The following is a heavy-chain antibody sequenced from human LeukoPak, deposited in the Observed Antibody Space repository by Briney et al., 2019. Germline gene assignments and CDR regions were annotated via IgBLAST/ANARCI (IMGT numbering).Heavy chain of an antibody. CDR1: GGSISSGSYY. V-gene: IGHV4-61*02. CDR2: IYTSGST. D-gene: IGHD6-13*01. Sequence: SQTLSLTCTVSGGSISSGSYYWSWIRQPAGKGLEWIGRIYTSGSTNYNPSLKSRVTISVDTSKNQFSLKLSSVTAADTAVYYCAGGAAGTYYWGQGTLVTVSS. CDR3: AGGAAGTYY. J-gene: IGHJ4*02.